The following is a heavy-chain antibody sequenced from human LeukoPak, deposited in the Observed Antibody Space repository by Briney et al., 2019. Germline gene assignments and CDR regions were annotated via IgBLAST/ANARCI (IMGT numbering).Heavy chain of an antibody. CDR2: IYPSDSDT. J-gene: IGHJ4*01. CDR3: ARRELGILYYFDY. Sequence: GESLKISCKGSGYSFTSYWIGWVRQMPGKGLEWMGIIYPSDSDTTYSPSFQGQVTISADKSISTAYLQWSSLKASDTAIYYFARRELGILYYFDYWGHGNPVTVSS. V-gene: IGHV5-51*01. CDR1: GYSFTSYW. D-gene: IGHD7-27*01.